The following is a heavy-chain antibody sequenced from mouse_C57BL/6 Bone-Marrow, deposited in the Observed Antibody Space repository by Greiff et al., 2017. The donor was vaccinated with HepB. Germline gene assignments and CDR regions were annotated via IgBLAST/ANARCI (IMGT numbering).Heavy chain of an antibody. CDR2: IDPSDSYT. D-gene: IGHD1-1*01. CDR3: ARSGNITTVVAPRFAY. Sequence: QVQLQQPGAELVKPGASVKVSCKASGYTFTSYWMHWVKQRPGQGLEWIGEIDPSDSYTNYNQKFKGKSTLTVDKSSSTAYMQLSSLTSEDSAVYYCARSGNITTVVAPRFAYWGQGTLVTVSA. V-gene: IGHV1-69*01. CDR1: GYTFTSYW. J-gene: IGHJ3*01.